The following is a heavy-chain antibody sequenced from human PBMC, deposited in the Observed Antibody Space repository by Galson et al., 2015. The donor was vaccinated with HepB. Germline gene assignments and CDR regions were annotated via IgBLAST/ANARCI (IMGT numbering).Heavy chain of an antibody. V-gene: IGHV3-33*01. Sequence: SLRLSCAASGFTFSTYGLHWVRQAPGKGLEWVSVIWYDGTNKYYADTVKGRFTISRDNSKNTLYLQMNSLRAEDTAVYYCVRKRDYDMGYGMDVWGQGTTVTVSS. CDR3: VRKRDYDMGYGMDV. CDR2: IWYDGTNK. D-gene: IGHD3-9*01. J-gene: IGHJ6*02. CDR1: GFTFSTYG.